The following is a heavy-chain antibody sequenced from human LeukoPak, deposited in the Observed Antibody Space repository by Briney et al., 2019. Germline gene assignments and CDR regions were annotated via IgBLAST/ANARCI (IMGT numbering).Heavy chain of an antibody. J-gene: IGHJ6*03. CDR1: GGTFSSYA. Sequence: ASVKVSCKASGGTFSSYAISWVRQAPGQGLEWMGGIIPIFGTANYAQKFQGRATITADESTSTAYMELSSLRSEDTAVYYCARCNSGSYAPPDYYYYYMDVWGKGTTVTISS. CDR2: IIPIFGTA. V-gene: IGHV1-69*13. D-gene: IGHD1-26*01. CDR3: ARCNSGSYAPPDYYYYYMDV.